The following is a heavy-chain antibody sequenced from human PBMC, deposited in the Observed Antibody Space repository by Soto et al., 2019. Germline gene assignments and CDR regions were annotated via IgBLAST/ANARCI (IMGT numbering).Heavy chain of an antibody. CDR2: ISYDGSNK. D-gene: IGHD3-22*01. J-gene: IGHJ4*02. Sequence: QVQLVESGGGVVQPGRSLRLSCAASGFTFSSYGMHWVRQAPGKGLEWVAVISYDGSNKYYADSVKGRFTISRDNSKNTWYLRMNSLRAEDMAVYYCAKDAQGGSHSSGYLGYWGQGTLVTVSS. V-gene: IGHV3-30*18. CDR3: AKDAQGGSHSSGYLGY. CDR1: GFTFSSYG.